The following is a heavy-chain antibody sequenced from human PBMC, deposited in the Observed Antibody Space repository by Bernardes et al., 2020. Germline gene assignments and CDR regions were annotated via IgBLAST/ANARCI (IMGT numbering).Heavy chain of an antibody. CDR1: GGSFSGYY. Sequence: SETLSLTCAVYGGSFSGYYWSWIRQPPGKGLEWIGEINHSGSTNYNPSLKSRVTISVDTSKNQFSLKLSSVTAADTAVYYCARAAIYYDYVWGSYRYIPTYFDYWGQGTLVTVSS. D-gene: IGHD3-16*02. V-gene: IGHV4-34*01. CDR3: ARAAIYYDYVWGSYRYIPTYFDY. J-gene: IGHJ4*02. CDR2: INHSGST.